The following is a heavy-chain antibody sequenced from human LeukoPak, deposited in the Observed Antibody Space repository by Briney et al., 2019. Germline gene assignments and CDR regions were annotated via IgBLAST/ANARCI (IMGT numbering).Heavy chain of an antibody. CDR2: LYYSGKT. Sequence: SETLSLTCIISGGYISSTTYYWGWIRQPPGKGLEWIGTLYYSGKTYYNPSLKSRVTISIDTSKNQFSLKLTSATAADTAVYYCAKPLIAVAGTLYFHYWGQGTLVTVSS. CDR3: AKPLIAVAGTLYFHY. CDR1: GGYISSTTYY. J-gene: IGHJ4*02. D-gene: IGHD6-19*01. V-gene: IGHV4-39*07.